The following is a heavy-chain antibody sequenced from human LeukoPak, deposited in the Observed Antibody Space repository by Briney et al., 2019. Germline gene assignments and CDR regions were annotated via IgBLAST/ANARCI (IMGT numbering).Heavy chain of an antibody. D-gene: IGHD1-26*01. J-gene: IGHJ5*02. CDR2: ICATGSS. CDR3: ARDREVGRANAISWFDP. V-gene: IGHV4-4*07. CDR1: GGSISNYC. Sequence: SETLPLTCTVSGGSISNYCWSWIRQPAGNGLEWIGRICATGSSNYNPFLKSRVTMSVDTSKKQFSLKLSSVTAADTAVYYCARDREVGRANAISWFDPWGQGILVTVSS.